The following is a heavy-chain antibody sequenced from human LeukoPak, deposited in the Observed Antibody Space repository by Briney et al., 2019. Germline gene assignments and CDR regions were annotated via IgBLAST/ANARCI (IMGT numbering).Heavy chain of an antibody. CDR2: IIPIFGTA. CDR1: GGTFSSYA. CDR3: ARDYEASYGSGSHGL. Sequence: ASVKVSCKASGGTFSSYAISWVRQAPGQGLERMGGIIPIFGTANYAQKFQGRVTITADESTSTAYMELSSLRSEDTAVYYCARDYEASYGSGSHGLWGRGTLVTVSS. V-gene: IGHV1-69*13. D-gene: IGHD3-10*01. J-gene: IGHJ2*01.